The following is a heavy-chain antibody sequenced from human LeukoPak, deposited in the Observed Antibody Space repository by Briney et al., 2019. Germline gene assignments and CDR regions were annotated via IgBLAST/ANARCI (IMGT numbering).Heavy chain of an antibody. CDR1: GGSFSGYY. CDR2: INHSGST. J-gene: IGHJ5*02. D-gene: IGHD3-3*01. V-gene: IGHV4-34*01. CDR3: ARHRYYDFWSGKNWFDP. Sequence: SETLSLTCAVYGGSFSGYYWSWIRQPPGKGLEWIGEINHSGSTNYNPSLKSRVTISVDTSKNQFSLKLSSVTAADTAVYYCARHRYYDFWSGKNWFDPWGQGTLVTVSS.